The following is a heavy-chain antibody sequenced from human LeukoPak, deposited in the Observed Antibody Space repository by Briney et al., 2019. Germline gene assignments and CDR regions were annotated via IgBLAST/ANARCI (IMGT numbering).Heavy chain of an antibody. CDR3: ARTLIYCSGGSCYGR. D-gene: IGHD2-15*01. Sequence: SETLSLTCTVSGGSISSSSYYWGWIRQPPGKGLEWIGSIYYSGSTYYNPSLRSRVTISVDTSKTQFSLKLSSVTAADTAVYYCARTLIYCSGGSCYGRWGQGTLVTVSS. J-gene: IGHJ4*02. CDR2: IYYSGST. CDR1: GGSISSSSYY. V-gene: IGHV4-39*01.